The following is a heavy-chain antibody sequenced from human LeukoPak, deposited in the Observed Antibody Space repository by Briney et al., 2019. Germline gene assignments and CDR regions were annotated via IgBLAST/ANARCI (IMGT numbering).Heavy chain of an antibody. D-gene: IGHD4-17*01. J-gene: IGHJ4*02. CDR1: GFTFSSYW. CDR3: AIYDYGDYLHNY. Sequence: GGSLRLSCAASGFTFSSYWMHWVRQAPGKGLVWVSRINSDGSSTSYADSVKGRFTISRDNAKNTLYLQMNSLRAEDTAVYYCAIYDYGDYLHNYWGQGTLVTVSS. CDR2: INSDGSST. V-gene: IGHV3-74*01.